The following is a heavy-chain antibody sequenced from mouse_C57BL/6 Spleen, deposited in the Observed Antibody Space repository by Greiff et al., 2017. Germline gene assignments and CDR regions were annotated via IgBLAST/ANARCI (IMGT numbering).Heavy chain of an antibody. V-gene: IGHV5-9-1*02. CDR3: TRDRDYDGLIFDY. CDR1: GFTFSSYA. J-gene: IGHJ2*01. D-gene: IGHD2-4*01. CDR2: ISSGGDYI. Sequence: LVESGEGLVKPGGSLKLSCAASGFTFSSYAMSWVRQTPEKRLEWVAYISSGGDYIYYADTVKGRFTISRDNARNTLYLQMSSLKSEDTAMYYCTRDRDYDGLIFDYWGQGTTLTVSS.